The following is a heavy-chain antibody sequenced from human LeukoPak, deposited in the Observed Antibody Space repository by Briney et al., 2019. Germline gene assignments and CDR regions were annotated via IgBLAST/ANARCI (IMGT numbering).Heavy chain of an antibody. J-gene: IGHJ4*02. CDR1: GFTFSSHE. CDR3: ATYIVGPTLDY. CDR2: ISTSGSRI. V-gene: IGHV3-48*03. D-gene: IGHD1-26*01. Sequence: GGSLRLSCAASGFTFSSHEMNWVRQAPGKGLEWVSYISTSGSRIYHADSVKGRFTISRDNARNSFYLQLNSLRAEDTALYYCATYIVGPTLDYWGQGALVTVSS.